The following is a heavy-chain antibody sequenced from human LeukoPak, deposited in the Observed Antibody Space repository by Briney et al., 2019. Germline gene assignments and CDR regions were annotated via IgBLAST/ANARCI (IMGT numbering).Heavy chain of an antibody. Sequence: GGSLRLSYAASGFTFSSYWMSWVRQAPGKGLEWVANIKQNGSDTYYVDSVKGRFTISRDNTKNSLYLQMNSLRVEDTAVYDCVRDIIADAFDIWGQGTMVTVSS. J-gene: IGHJ3*02. D-gene: IGHD2/OR15-2a*01. CDR2: IKQNGSDT. V-gene: IGHV3-7*01. CDR1: GFTFSSYW. CDR3: VRDIIADAFDI.